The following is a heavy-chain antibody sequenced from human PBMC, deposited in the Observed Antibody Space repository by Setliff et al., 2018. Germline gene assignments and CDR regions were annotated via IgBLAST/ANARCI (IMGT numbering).Heavy chain of an antibody. J-gene: IGHJ6*02. CDR1: GYTFTSYA. CDR2: INAGNGNT. D-gene: IGHD3-22*01. CDR3: ARNYDSSGYSKSHLGYYYYGMDV. V-gene: IGHV1-3*01. Sequence: ASVKVSCKASGYTFTSYAMHWVRQAPGQRLEWMGWINAGNGNTKYSQKFQGRVTITADESTSTAYMELSSLRSEDTAVYYCARNYDSSGYSKSHLGYYYYGMDVWGQGTTVTVSS.